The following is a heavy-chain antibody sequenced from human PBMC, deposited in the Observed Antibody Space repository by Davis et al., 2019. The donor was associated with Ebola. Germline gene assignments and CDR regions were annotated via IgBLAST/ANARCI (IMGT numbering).Heavy chain of an antibody. CDR3: AKEADSAWHADY. CDR1: GFSFNSFV. V-gene: IGHV3-23*01. CDR2: ITGTGATT. D-gene: IGHD3-22*01. Sequence: GESLKISCAASGFSFNSFVMTWVRQAPGKGLEWVSSITGTGATTYYADSVKGRFTISRDGSKNTLYLQMHSLRVEDTAVYYCAKEADSAWHADYWGQGTLVTVSS. J-gene: IGHJ4*02.